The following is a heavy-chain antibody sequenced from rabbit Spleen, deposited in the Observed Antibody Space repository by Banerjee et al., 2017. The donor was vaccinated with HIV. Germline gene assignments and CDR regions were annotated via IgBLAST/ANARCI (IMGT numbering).Heavy chain of an antibody. CDR3: ARDYNSGWAL. J-gene: IGHJ4*01. D-gene: IGHD4-1*01. CDR1: GFAFTTYY. Sequence: QLKETGGGLVQPGGSLTLSCKASGFAFTTYYMSWVRQAPGKGLEWIGSIDPVFGIANYASWVNGRFTISRDHAQNTVDLQINSLTAADTATYFCARDYNSGWALWGPCTLVTVS. CDR2: IDPVFGIA. V-gene: IGHV1S7*01.